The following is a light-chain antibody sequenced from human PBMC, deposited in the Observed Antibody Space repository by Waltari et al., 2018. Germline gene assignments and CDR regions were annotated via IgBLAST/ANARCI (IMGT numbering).Light chain of an antibody. CDR2: LGS. Sequence: EIVMTQSPLSMPVTPAEPASISCRSSQSLLLSNGYNYLVWYLQKPGQSPHLLIYLGSNRASGVPDRFSGSGSVTDFTLKISRVEAEDVGVYYCMQGLQTLPLTFGGGTRVEI. V-gene: IGKV2-28*01. CDR3: MQGLQTLPLT. J-gene: IGKJ4*01. CDR1: QSLLLSNGYNY.